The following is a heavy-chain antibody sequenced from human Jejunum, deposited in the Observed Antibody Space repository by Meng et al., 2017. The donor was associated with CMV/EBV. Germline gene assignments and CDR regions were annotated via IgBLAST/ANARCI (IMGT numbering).Heavy chain of an antibody. CDR3: TRGLGSYGSRIDY. CDR2: ILYSGTT. J-gene: IGHJ4*02. V-gene: IGHV4-39*07. CDR1: GDSISSRSYY. Sequence: SGDSISSRSYYWGWIRQPPGKGLEWIGSILYSGTTYYNPSLKSRGTISVDTSKNQFSLKLSSVTAADTAVYYCTRGLGSYGSRIDYWGQGTLVTVSS. D-gene: IGHD5-18*01.